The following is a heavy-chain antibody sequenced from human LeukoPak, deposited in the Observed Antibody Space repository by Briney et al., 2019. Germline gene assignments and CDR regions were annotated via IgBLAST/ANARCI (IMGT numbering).Heavy chain of an antibody. Sequence: GGSLRLSCAASGFTFSSYGMHWVRQAPGKGLEWVAFIRYDGSNKYYADSVKGRFTISRDNSKNTLYLQMNSLRAEDTAVYYCGRPDDVYSSSPLDYWGQGTLVTVPS. CDR2: IRYDGSNK. D-gene: IGHD6-6*01. CDR3: GRPDDVYSSSPLDY. V-gene: IGHV3-30*02. J-gene: IGHJ4*02. CDR1: GFTFSSYG.